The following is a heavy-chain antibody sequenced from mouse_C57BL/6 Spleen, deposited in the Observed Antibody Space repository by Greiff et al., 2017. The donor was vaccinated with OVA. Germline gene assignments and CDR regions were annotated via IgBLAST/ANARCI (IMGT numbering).Heavy chain of an antibody. J-gene: IGHJ2*01. D-gene: IGHD1-1*01. CDR3: ARAYCYGIDY. Sequence: EVQLQQSGPELVKPGASVKISCKASGYTFTDYYMNWVKQSHGKSLEWIGDINPNNGGTSYNQKFKGKATLTVDKSSSTAYMELRSLTSEDSAVYYCARAYCYGIDYWGQGTTLTVSS. V-gene: IGHV1-26*01. CDR2: INPNNGGT. CDR1: GYTFTDYY.